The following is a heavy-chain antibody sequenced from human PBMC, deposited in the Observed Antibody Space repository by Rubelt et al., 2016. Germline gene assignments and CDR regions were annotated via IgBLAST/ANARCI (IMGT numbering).Heavy chain of an antibody. CDR3: ARGTFRFHSSGWYN. J-gene: IGHJ4*02. V-gene: IGHV4-34*01. Sequence: IGEINHSGSTNYNPSLKSRVTISVDTSKNQFPLKLSSVTAADTAVYYCARGTFRFHSSGWYNWGQGTLVTVSS. CDR2: INHSGST. D-gene: IGHD6-19*01.